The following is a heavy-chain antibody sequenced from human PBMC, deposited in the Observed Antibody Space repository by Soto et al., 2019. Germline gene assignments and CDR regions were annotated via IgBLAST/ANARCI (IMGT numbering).Heavy chain of an antibody. CDR1: GFTFRSYD. CDR2: ISGSGGST. Sequence: GGSLRLSCAASGFTFRSYDMSWIGHAPGKGLEWVSAISGSGGSTYYADSVKGRFTISRDNSKNTLYLQMNSLRAEDTAVYYCAKWASSSWYPQLAPWGQGTLVTVSS. J-gene: IGHJ5*02. D-gene: IGHD6-13*01. V-gene: IGHV3-23*01. CDR3: AKWASSSWYPQLAP.